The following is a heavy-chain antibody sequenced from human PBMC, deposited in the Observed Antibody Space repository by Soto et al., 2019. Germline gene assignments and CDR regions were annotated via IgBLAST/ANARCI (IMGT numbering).Heavy chain of an antibody. Sequence: PGGSLRLSCAASGFTFDDYAMHWVRQAPGKGLEWVSGISWNSGTIDYAASVKGRFTISRDTAKNSLYLQMNSLRAEDTALYYCARGRGYSSSSAFDYWGQGALVTVSS. J-gene: IGHJ4*02. CDR1: GFTFDDYA. CDR3: ARGRGYSSSSAFDY. V-gene: IGHV3-9*01. CDR2: ISWNSGTI. D-gene: IGHD6-6*01.